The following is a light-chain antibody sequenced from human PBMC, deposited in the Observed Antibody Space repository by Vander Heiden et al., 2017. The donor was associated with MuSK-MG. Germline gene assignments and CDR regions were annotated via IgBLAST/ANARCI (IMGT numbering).Light chain of an antibody. CDR2: GAS. V-gene: IGKV3-20*01. J-gene: IGKJ3*01. CDR1: QSVSSSY. Sequence: EIVLTQSPLTLSLSPGERATLSCRASQSVSSSYLAWHQQKPGQATRLLISGASSRATGIPDRFSGSASATDFTITISILDPEDFTVYYCQQDGSSPVTFGHGTRVDMK. CDR3: QQDGSSPVT.